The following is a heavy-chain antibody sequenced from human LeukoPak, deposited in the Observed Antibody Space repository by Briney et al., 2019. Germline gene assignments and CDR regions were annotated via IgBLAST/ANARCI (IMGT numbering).Heavy chain of an antibody. CDR3: AREATTYYDFWSGYSDAFDI. J-gene: IGHJ3*02. D-gene: IGHD3-3*01. CDR2: IKQDGSET. Sequence: GGSLRLXCAASGFTFSSYWMSWVRQAPGKGLEWVANIKQDGSETYYVDSVKGRFTISRDNAKNSLYLQMNSLRAEDTAVYYCAREATTYYDFWSGYSDAFDIWGQGTMVTVSS. V-gene: IGHV3-7*01. CDR1: GFTFSSYW.